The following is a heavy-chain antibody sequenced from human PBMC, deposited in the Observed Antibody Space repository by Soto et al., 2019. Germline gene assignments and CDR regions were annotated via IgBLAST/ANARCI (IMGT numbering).Heavy chain of an antibody. CDR1: GGTFINHA. CDR2: IIPMFGTA. Sequence: QVQLVQSGAEMKKPGSSVKISCKASGGTFINHAFSWVRQAPGQGLEWMGGIIPMFGTADYSQKFQGRVTITADESTTTAHMELSSLRSDDSAVYYCARDDATYCGGDCYRYFFYGLDVWGQGTTVTVSS. CDR3: ARDDATYCGGDCYRYFFYGLDV. D-gene: IGHD2-21*02. V-gene: IGHV1-69*01. J-gene: IGHJ6*02.